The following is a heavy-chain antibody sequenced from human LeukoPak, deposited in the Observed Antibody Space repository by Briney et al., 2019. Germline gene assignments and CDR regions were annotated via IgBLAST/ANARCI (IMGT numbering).Heavy chain of an antibody. Sequence: GGSLRLSCAASGFTFDDYAMHWVRQGPGKGLEWVSGISWNSDSIGYADSVKGRFTISRDNARNSLYLQMNSLRDEDTALYYCAKASFPAAIIGWFDPWGQGTLVTISS. CDR3: AKASFPAAIIGWFDP. J-gene: IGHJ5*02. CDR2: ISWNSDSI. D-gene: IGHD2-2*02. V-gene: IGHV3-9*01. CDR1: GFTFDDYA.